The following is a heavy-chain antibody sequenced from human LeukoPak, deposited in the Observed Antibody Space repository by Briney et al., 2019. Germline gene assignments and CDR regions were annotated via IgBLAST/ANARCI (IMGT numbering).Heavy chain of an antibody. Sequence: SETLSLTCTVSGGSISSSSYYWGWIRQPPGKGLEWIGSIYYSGSTYYNPSLKSRVTISVDTSKNQFSLKLSSVTAADTAVYYCARVKTTVIKVGAFDLWGQGTMVTVSS. CDR2: IYYSGST. CDR1: GGSISSSSYY. J-gene: IGHJ3*01. V-gene: IGHV4-39*07. CDR3: ARVKTTVIKVGAFDL. D-gene: IGHD4-17*01.